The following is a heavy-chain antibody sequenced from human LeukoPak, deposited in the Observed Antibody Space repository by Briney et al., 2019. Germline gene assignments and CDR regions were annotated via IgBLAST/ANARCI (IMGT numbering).Heavy chain of an antibody. Sequence: ASVKVSCKASGYTFTGYYMHWVRQAPGQGLEWMGWINPNSGGTNYAQKFQGRVTMTRDTSISTAYMELSRLRSGDTAVYYCARATYYYGSGSFDPWGQGTLVTVSS. J-gene: IGHJ5*02. D-gene: IGHD3-10*01. CDR1: GYTFTGYY. CDR3: ARATYYYGSGSFDP. V-gene: IGHV1-2*02. CDR2: INPNSGGT.